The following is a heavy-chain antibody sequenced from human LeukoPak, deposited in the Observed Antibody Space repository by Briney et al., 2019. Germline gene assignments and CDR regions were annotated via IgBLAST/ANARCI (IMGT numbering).Heavy chain of an antibody. CDR3: ARDTRPGMVRGVIITRGWFDP. D-gene: IGHD3-10*01. Sequence: ASVKVSCKASGYTFTGYYMHWVRQAPGQGLEWMGWINPNSGGTNYAQKFQGRVTMTRDTSISTAYMELSRLRSDDTAVYYCARDTRPGMVRGVIITRGWFDPWGQGTLVTVSS. J-gene: IGHJ5*02. CDR1: GYTFTGYY. V-gene: IGHV1-2*02. CDR2: INPNSGGT.